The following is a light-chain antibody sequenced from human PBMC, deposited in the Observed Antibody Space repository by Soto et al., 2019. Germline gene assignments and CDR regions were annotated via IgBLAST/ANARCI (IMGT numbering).Light chain of an antibody. V-gene: IGKV3-15*01. CDR2: AAS. CDR1: QGISNL. CDR3: QQYYDWPIT. Sequence: EIVLTQSPATLSVSPGERATHACRASQGISNLLAWYQQKPGQAPRLLIYAASTRAAGIPARFSGSGSGTDFTLTISSPQSEDFAVYYRQQYYDWPITFGHGTRLDIK. J-gene: IGKJ5*01.